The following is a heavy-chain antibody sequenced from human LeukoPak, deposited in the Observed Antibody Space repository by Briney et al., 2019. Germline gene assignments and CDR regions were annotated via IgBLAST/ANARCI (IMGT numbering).Heavy chain of an antibody. CDR2: IKQDGSEK. CDR3: ARDRDDFWYYYYMDV. J-gene: IGHJ6*03. V-gene: IGHV3-7*01. CDR1: GFTFSSYW. Sequence: GGSLRLSCAASGFTFSSYWMSWVCQAPGKGLEWVANIKQDGSEKYYVDSVKGRFTISRDNAKNSLYLQMNSLRAEDTAVYYCARDRDDFWYYYYMDVWGKGTTVTVSS. D-gene: IGHD3-3*01.